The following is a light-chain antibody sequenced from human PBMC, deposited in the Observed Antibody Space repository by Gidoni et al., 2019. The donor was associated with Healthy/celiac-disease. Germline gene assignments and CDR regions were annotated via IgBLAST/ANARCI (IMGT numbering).Light chain of an antibody. CDR3: QSADSSGTIEV. CDR2: KDS. J-gene: IGLJ2*01. V-gene: IGLV3-25*03. Sequence: SYALTQPPSVSVSPGQTARITCSGDALPKQYAYWYQQKPGQAPVLVIYKDSERPSGIPERFSGSSSGTTVTLTISGVQAEDEADYYCQSADSSGTIEVFGGGTKLTVL. CDR1: ALPKQY.